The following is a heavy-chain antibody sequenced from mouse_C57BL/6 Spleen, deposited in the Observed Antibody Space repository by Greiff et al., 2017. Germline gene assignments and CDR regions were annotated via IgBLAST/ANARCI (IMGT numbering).Heavy chain of an antibody. J-gene: IGHJ2*01. CDR1: GYTFTDYE. Sequence: VKVVESGAELVRPGASVTLSCKASGYTFTDYEMHWVKQTPVHGLEWIGAIDPETGGTAYNQKFKGKAILTADKSSSTAYMELRSLTSEDSAVYYCSGSSYVNFDYWGQGTTLTVSS. CDR2: IDPETGGT. CDR3: SGSSYVNFDY. D-gene: IGHD1-1*01. V-gene: IGHV1-15*01.